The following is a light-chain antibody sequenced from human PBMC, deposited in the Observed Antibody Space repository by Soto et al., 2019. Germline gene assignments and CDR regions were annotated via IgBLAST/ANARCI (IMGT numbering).Light chain of an antibody. CDR3: AAWDDSLNAVV. CDR2: SNN. J-gene: IGLJ2*01. Sequence: QAVVTQPPSASGTPGQRVTISCFGSSSNIGSDTVNWYQQLPGTAPKLLIYSNNQRPSGVPDRFSGSKSGTSASLAISGLQSEDEADYYCAAWDDSLNAVVFGGGTKLTVL. CDR1: SSNIGSDT. V-gene: IGLV1-44*01.